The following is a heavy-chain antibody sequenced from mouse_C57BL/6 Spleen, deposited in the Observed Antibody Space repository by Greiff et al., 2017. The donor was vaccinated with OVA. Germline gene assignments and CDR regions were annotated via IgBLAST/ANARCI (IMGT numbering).Heavy chain of an antibody. CDR2: IWSGGST. D-gene: IGHD3-1*01. CDR3: SRNPRYYAMDY. CDR1: GFSLTSYG. Sequence: VKLMESGSGLVQPSQSLSITCTVSGFSLTSYGVHWVRQSPGKGLEWLGVIWSGGSTDYNAAFISRLSISKDNSKSQVFFKMNSLQADDTAIYYCSRNPRYYAMDYWGQGTSVTVSS. J-gene: IGHJ4*01. V-gene: IGHV2-2*01.